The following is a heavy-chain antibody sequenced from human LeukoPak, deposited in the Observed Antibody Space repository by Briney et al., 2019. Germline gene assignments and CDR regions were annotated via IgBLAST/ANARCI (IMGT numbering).Heavy chain of an antibody. CDR1: GFSLSTSGVG. D-gene: IGHD3-22*01. Sequence: SGPTLVKPTQTLTLTCTFSGFSLSTSGVGVGWIRQPPGKALEWLALIYWDDDKRYSPSLKSRLTITKDTSKNQVVLTMTNMDPVYTAAYYCAHSPEPHDSSGYYSDYCGQGTLVTVSS. V-gene: IGHV2-5*02. CDR2: IYWDDDK. CDR3: AHSPEPHDSSGYYSDY. J-gene: IGHJ4*02.